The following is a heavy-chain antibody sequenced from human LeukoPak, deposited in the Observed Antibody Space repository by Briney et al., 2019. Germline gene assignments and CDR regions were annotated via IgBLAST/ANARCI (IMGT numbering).Heavy chain of an antibody. J-gene: IGHJ5*02. D-gene: IGHD2-21*02. CDR3: AKDREVVTHGGFDP. V-gene: IGHV3-30*18. CDR2: ISYDGSNK. CDR1: GFTFSSYG. Sequence: GGSLRLSCAASGFTFSSYGMHWVRQAPGKGLEWVAVISYDGSNKYYADSVKGRFTISRDNSKNTLYLQTNSLRAEDTAVYYCAKDREVVTHGGFDPWGQGTLVTVSS.